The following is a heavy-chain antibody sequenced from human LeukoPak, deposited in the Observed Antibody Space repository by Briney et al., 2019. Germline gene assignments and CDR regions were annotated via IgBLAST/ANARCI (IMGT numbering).Heavy chain of an antibody. D-gene: IGHD3/OR15-3a*01. CDR1: GYTLTELS. CDR2: IIPIFGTA. CDR3: AMISGTQSLSDAFDI. V-gene: IGHV1-69*05. J-gene: IGHJ3*02. Sequence: GASVKVSCKVSGYTLTELSMHWVRQAPGQGLEWMGGIIPIFGTANYAQKFQGRVTITTDESTSTAYMELSSLRSEDTAAYYCAMISGTQSLSDAFDIWGQGTMVTVSS.